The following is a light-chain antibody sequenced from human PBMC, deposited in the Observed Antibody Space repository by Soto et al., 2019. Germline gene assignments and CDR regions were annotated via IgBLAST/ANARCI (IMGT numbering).Light chain of an antibody. CDR3: GTWDTSLSTVV. CDR1: SSNIGYNF. CDR2: DNN. J-gene: IGLJ3*02. Sequence: QSVLTQPPSVSAAPGQTVSISCSGSSSNIGYNFVSWYQQLPGTAPKLLIYDNNNRPSGTPDRFSGSKSGTSATLGITGLQTGDEADYYCGTWDTSLSTVVFGGGTKVTVL. V-gene: IGLV1-51*01.